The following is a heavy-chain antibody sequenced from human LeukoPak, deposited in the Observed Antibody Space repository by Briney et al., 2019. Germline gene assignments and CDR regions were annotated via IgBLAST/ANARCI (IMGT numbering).Heavy chain of an antibody. V-gene: IGHV1-2*02. D-gene: IGHD6-19*01. CDR2: INANSGGT. CDR1: GGTFSSYA. Sequence: ASVKVSCKASGGTFSSYAISWVRQAPGQGLEWMGWINANSGGTNYAQKFQGRVTMTRDTSISTAYMELSRLRSDDTAVYYCARVIAVAGPYYYGIDVWGQGTTVTVSS. CDR3: ARVIAVAGPYYYGIDV. J-gene: IGHJ6*02.